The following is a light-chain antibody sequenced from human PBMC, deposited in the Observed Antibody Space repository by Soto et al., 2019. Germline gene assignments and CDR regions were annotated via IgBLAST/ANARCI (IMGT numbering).Light chain of an antibody. CDR2: GTN. V-gene: IGLV1-40*01. J-gene: IGLJ3*02. CDR3: QSYDNSLSGSRV. Sequence: QSVLTQPPSASGTPGQKITISCSGSTSNTEVHSVHWYQQLPGTAPKLLIYGTNNRPSGVPDRFSGSKSGMSASLAITGLQAADEANYYCQSYDNSLSGSRVFGGGTKVTVL. CDR1: TSNTEVHS.